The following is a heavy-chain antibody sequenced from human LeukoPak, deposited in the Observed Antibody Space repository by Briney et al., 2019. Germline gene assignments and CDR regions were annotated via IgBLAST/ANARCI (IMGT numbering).Heavy chain of an antibody. J-gene: IGHJ4*02. V-gene: IGHV4-59*02. CDR2: IHHSGRT. CDR1: GGSVSNYF. Sequence: SETLSLTCTVSGGSVSNYFWSWIRQPPGKGLEWIGNIHHSGRTYYNPSVKSRVTISLDTSKNQFSLKLTSVTAADTAVYYCARVPEAVAETYYFDYWGQGTLVTVAS. CDR3: ARVPEAVAETYYFDY. D-gene: IGHD6-19*01.